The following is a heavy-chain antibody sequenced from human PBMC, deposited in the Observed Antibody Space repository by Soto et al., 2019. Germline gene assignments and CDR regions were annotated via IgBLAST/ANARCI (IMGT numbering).Heavy chain of an antibody. CDR2: INPNSGGT. CDR1: GYTFTSYY. V-gene: IGHV1-2*04. Sequence: ASVKVSCKASGYTFTSYYMHWVRQAPGQGLEWMGRINPNSGGTNYAQKFQGWVTMTRDTSISTAYMELSRLRSDDTAVYYCARGYDSSGYYPFDYWGQGTLVTVSS. D-gene: IGHD3-22*01. CDR3: ARGYDSSGYYPFDY. J-gene: IGHJ4*02.